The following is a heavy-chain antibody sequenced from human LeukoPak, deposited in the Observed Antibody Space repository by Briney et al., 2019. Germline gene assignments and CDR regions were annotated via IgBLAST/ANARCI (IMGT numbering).Heavy chain of an antibody. Sequence: GGSLRLSCAVSGFSFSNYWMHWVRQAPGEGLVWVSHIKSDGTTAAYADSVKGRFTISRDNAKNSLYLQMNSLRAEDTAVYYCARGSMVRGVTYNGMDVWGQGTTVTVSS. V-gene: IGHV3-74*01. CDR3: ARGSMVRGVTYNGMDV. J-gene: IGHJ6*02. D-gene: IGHD3-10*01. CDR1: GFSFSNYW. CDR2: IKSDGTTA.